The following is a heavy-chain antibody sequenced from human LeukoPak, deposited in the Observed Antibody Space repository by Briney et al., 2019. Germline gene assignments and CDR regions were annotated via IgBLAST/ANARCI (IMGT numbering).Heavy chain of an antibody. CDR2: IYYSGCT. D-gene: IGHD4-23*01. Sequence: MASETLSLTCTVSGGPISSYYWSWIRQPPGKGLEWIGYIYYSGCTNYNPSLKSRVTISVDTSKNQFSLKLSSVTAADTAVYYCASGMTTVVTDAFDIWGQGTMVTVSA. CDR1: GGPISSYY. J-gene: IGHJ3*02. V-gene: IGHV4-59*01. CDR3: ASGMTTVVTDAFDI.